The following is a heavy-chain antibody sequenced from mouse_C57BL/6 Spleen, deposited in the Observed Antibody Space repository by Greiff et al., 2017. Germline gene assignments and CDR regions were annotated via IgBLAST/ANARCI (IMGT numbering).Heavy chain of an antibody. CDR1: GFTFSSYG. CDR2: ISSGGSYT. J-gene: IGHJ2*01. Sequence: EVKLMESGGDLVKPGGSLKLSCAASGFTFSSYGMSWVRQTPDKRLEWVATISSGGSYTYYPDSVKGRFTISRDNATNTLYLQMSSLKSEDTAMYYCANGNYYFDYWGQGTTLTVSS. V-gene: IGHV5-6*01. D-gene: IGHD2-1*01. CDR3: ANGNYYFDY.